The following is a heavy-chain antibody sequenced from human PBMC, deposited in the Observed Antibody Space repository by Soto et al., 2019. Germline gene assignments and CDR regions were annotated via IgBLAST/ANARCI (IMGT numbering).Heavy chain of an antibody. Sequence: PGWSLRRSWAASGFTFSSYGMSWVRQAPGKRLDLVSAISGNGADTSYADSVSGRFTISRDNSKDTLFLHMNSLRPADTAVHYCGPERRGSGRFVSSYCGQGIMVTFSS. D-gene: IGHD6-19*01. CDR1: GFTFSSYG. J-gene: IGHJ4*02. CDR3: GPERRGSGRFVSSY. V-gene: IGHV3-23*01. CDR2: ISGNGADT.